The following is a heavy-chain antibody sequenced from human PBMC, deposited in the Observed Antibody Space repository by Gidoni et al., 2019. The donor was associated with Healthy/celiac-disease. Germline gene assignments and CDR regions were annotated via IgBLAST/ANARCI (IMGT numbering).Heavy chain of an antibody. V-gene: IGHV1-69*01. CDR1: GGTFSSYA. J-gene: IGHJ6*02. Sequence: QVQLVQSGAEVKKPGSSVKVSCKASGGTFSSYAISWVRQAPGQGLEWMGGIIPIFGTANYAQKFQGRVTITADESTSTAYMELSSLRSEDTAVYYCAREKVTIFGVVTNYYGMDVWGQGTTVTVSS. CDR3: AREKVTIFGVVTNYYGMDV. CDR2: IIPIFGTA. D-gene: IGHD3-3*01.